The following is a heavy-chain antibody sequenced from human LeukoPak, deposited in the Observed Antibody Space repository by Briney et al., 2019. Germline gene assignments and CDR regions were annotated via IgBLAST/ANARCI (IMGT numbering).Heavy chain of an antibody. CDR2: IKPDGSGK. V-gene: IGHV3-7*05. CDR1: GLTFSSYW. D-gene: IGHD3-3*02. Sequence: GGSLRLSCAASGLTFSSYWMSWDRQAPGKGLERVANIKPDGSGKYYVDSVKGRFTISRDNAKNSLYLQMNSLRAEDTAVYYCARVETSLVHYGMDVWGQGTTVTVSS. J-gene: IGHJ6*02. CDR3: ARVETSLVHYGMDV.